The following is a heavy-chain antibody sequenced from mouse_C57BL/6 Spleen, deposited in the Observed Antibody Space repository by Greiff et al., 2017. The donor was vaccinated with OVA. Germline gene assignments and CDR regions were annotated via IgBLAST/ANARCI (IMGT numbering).Heavy chain of an antibody. D-gene: IGHD1-1*01. V-gene: IGHV5-4*01. CDR3: ARDPDYYYGSSYWYFEV. CDR2: ISDGGSYT. CDR1: GFTFSSYA. Sequence: EVQVVESGGGLVKPGGSLKLSCAASGFTFSSYAMSWVRQTPEKRLEWVATISDGGSYTYYPDNVKGRFTISRDNAKNNLYLQMSHLKSEDTAMYYCARDPDYYYGSSYWYFEVWGTGTTVTVSS. J-gene: IGHJ1*03.